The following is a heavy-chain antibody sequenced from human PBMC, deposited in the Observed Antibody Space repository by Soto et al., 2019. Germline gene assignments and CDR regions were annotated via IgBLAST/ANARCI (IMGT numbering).Heavy chain of an antibody. V-gene: IGHV4-30-4*01. CDR2: IYYSGST. D-gene: IGHD3-10*01. CDR1: GGSIGSRDYY. CDR3: ARSGQYYYGSGHFDF. J-gene: IGHJ4*02. Sequence: TLSLTCTVSGGSIGSRDYYWNWIRQPPGKALEWIGYIYYSGSTYYNPSLKSRVTMSLDTSKNQFSLKLSSVTAADTAVYYCARSGQYYYGSGHFDFWGQGTLVTVSS.